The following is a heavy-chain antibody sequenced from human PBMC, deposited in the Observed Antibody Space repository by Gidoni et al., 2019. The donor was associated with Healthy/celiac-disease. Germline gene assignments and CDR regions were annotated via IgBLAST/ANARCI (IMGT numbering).Heavy chain of an antibody. CDR3: ARVESRYCSSTSCWGRFDP. V-gene: IGHV1-69*01. Sequence: QVQLVQSGAEVKKPGSSVTVSCKAAGGTFSSYAISWVRQAPGQGLEWMGGIIPIFGTANYAQKFQGRVTITADESTSTAYMELSSLRSEDTAVYYCARVESRYCSSTSCWGRFDPWGQGTLVTVSS. CDR2: IIPIFGTA. CDR1: GGTFSSYA. J-gene: IGHJ5*02. D-gene: IGHD2-2*01.